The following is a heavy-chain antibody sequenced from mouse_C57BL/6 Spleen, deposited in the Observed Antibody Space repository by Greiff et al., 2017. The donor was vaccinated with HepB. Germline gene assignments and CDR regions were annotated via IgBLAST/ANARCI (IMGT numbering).Heavy chain of an antibody. CDR3: ARGLWLRPYYFDY. Sequence: EVQLQQSGPELVKPGASVKMSCKASGYTFTDYNMHWVKQSHGKSLEWIGYINPNNGGTSYNQKFKGKATLTVHKSSSTAYMELRSLTSEDSAVYYCARGLWLRPYYFDYWGQGTTLTVAS. V-gene: IGHV1-22*01. CDR2: INPNNGGT. D-gene: IGHD2-2*01. J-gene: IGHJ2*01. CDR1: GYTFTDYN.